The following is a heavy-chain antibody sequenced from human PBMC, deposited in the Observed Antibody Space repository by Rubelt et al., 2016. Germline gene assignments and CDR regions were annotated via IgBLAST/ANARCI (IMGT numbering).Heavy chain of an antibody. Sequence: QLQLQESGPGLVKPSETLSLTCTVSGGSISSSSYYWGWIRQPPGKGLEWIGSIYYSGSTYYNPSLKGLVTCSVDTSKNQFSRRLSSVTAADTAVDYCARRAAAGISPYNWFDPWGQGTLVTVSS. CDR1: GGSISSSSYY. J-gene: IGHJ5*02. D-gene: IGHD6-13*01. CDR3: ARRAAAGISPYNWFDP. CDR2: IYYSGST. V-gene: IGHV4-39*01.